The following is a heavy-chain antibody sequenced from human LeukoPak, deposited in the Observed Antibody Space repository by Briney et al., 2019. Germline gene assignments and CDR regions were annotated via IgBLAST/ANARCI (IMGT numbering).Heavy chain of an antibody. Sequence: ASVKVSCKASGYTFTGYYIHWVRQAPGQGLEWMGWINPHSGDTNYAQKFQGRVTMTEDTSTDTAYMELSSLRSEDTAVYYCATVGYYYDSSGYTLQYWGQGTLVTVSS. CDR1: GYTFTGYY. CDR3: ATVGYYYDSSGYTLQY. CDR2: INPHSGDT. D-gene: IGHD3-22*01. V-gene: IGHV1-2*02. J-gene: IGHJ4*02.